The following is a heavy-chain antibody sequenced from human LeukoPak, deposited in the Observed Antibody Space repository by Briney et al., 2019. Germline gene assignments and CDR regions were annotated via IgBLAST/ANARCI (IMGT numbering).Heavy chain of an antibody. J-gene: IGHJ4*02. CDR1: GFTLDDYA. Sequence: GGSLRLSCAASGFTLDDYAMHWVRQAPGKGLEWVSLISGDGGSTYYADSVKGRFTISRDNSKNSLYLQMNSLRTEDTALYYCAKDRRGYSYGYHDYWGQGTLVTVSS. CDR3: AKDRRGYSYGYHDY. CDR2: ISGDGGST. D-gene: IGHD5-18*01. V-gene: IGHV3-43*02.